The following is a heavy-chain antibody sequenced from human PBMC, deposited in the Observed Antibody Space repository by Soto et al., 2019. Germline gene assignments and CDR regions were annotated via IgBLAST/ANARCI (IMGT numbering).Heavy chain of an antibody. CDR3: ARSVAGIGQKWLDP. Sequence: EVQLMESGGNLVQPGGSLRLSCAASGFTFGGFGMYWVRQAPGKGLEFVSAVDSSGTYTYYADSVKGRFTISRDNSKNTLYLQMGSLRTEDMAIYYCARSVAGIGQKWLDPWGQGTLVTVSS. CDR1: GFTFGGFG. J-gene: IGHJ5*02. D-gene: IGHD6-13*01. CDR2: VDSSGTYT. V-gene: IGHV3-64*07.